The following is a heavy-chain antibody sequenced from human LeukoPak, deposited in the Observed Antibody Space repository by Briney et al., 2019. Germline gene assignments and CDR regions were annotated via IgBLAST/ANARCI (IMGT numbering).Heavy chain of an antibody. J-gene: IGHJ3*02. Sequence: SETLSLTCTVSGGSISSDNYYWGWIRQPPGKGLEWIGSIYYSGSTYYNPSLKSRVTISVVTSKNQVSLKLSSVTAADTAVYYCARHMVPYGGKPSDAFDIWGQGTMVTASS. V-gene: IGHV4-39*01. CDR3: ARHMVPYGGKPSDAFDI. D-gene: IGHD4-23*01. CDR1: GGSISSDNYY. CDR2: IYYSGST.